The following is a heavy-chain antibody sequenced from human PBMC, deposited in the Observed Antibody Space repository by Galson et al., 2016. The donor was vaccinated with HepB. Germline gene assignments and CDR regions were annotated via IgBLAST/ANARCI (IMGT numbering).Heavy chain of an antibody. Sequence: SLRLSCAASGFTFSTYAMSWVRQAPGKGLEWVSGISGSGGSTYFADSVKGRFTISRDNSKNTLYLQMNSLRAEDTAVYYCAKVDRDYDFWSGDYLDYCGQGTLVTVSS. D-gene: IGHD3-3*01. J-gene: IGHJ4*02. CDR3: AKVDRDYDFWSGDYLDY. CDR2: ISGSGGST. CDR1: GFTFSTYA. V-gene: IGHV3-23*01.